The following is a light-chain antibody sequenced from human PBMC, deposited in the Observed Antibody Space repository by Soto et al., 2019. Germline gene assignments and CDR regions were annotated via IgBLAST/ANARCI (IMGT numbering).Light chain of an antibody. J-gene: IGLJ2*01. CDR2: GNS. CDR1: SSNIGAGYD. CDR3: QSYDSSLSGSMV. V-gene: IGLV1-40*01. Sequence: QSVLTQPPSVSGAPGQRVTISCTGSSSNIGAGYDVHWYQQLPGTAPKLLIYGNSNRPSGVPDRFSGSKSGTSGSLAITGLQAEDEADYYCQSYDSSLSGSMVFGGGTKLTVL.